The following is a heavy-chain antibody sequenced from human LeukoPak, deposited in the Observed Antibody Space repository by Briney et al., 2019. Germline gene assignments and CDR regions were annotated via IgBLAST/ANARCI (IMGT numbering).Heavy chain of an antibody. D-gene: IGHD1-26*01. Sequence: GGSLRLSCAASGFPFSSYGMHWVRQAPGKGLEWVAFIRYDGSNKYYADSVKGRFTISRDNSKNTLYLQMNGLRAEDTAVYYCAKDLIVGTSRYFDYWGQGTLVTVSS. J-gene: IGHJ4*02. V-gene: IGHV3-30*02. CDR2: IRYDGSNK. CDR1: GFPFSSYG. CDR3: AKDLIVGTSRYFDY.